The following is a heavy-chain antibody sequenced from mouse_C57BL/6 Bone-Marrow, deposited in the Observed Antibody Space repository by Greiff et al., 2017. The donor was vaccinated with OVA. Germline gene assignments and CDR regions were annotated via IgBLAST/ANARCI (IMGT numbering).Heavy chain of an antibody. V-gene: IGHV5-6*02. J-gene: IGHJ3*01. D-gene: IGHD4-1*01. CDR3: ARPGTIAY. CDR2: ISSGGSYT. CDR1: GFTFSSYG. Sequence: DVKLVESGGDLVKPGGSLKLSCAASGFTFSSYGMSWVRQTPDKRLEWVATISSGGSYTYYPDSVKGRFTISRDNAKNTLYLQMSSLKSEDTAMYYCARPGTIAYWGQGTLVTVSA.